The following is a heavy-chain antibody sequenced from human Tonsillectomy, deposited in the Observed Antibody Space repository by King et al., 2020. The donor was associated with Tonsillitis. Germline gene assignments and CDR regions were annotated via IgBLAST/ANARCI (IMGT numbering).Heavy chain of an antibody. CDR2: ISAYNGNT. CDR3: ARETVITPDYYYGMDV. CDR1: GYTFTHYG. V-gene: IGHV1-18*01. D-gene: IGHD4-23*01. Sequence: QLVQSGAEVKKPGASVKVSCKASGYTFTHYGIIWVRQAPGQGLEWIGWISAYNGNTNYTQKLQGRVTLTTDPSTSTAYMELRSLRSDDTAVYYCARETVITPDYYYGMDVWGQGTTVTVSS. J-gene: IGHJ6*02.